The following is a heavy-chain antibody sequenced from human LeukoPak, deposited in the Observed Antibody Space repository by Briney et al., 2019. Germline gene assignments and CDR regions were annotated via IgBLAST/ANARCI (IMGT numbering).Heavy chain of an antibody. J-gene: IGHJ4*02. D-gene: IGHD3-22*01. Sequence: ASVKVSCKASGYTFTGYYMHWVRQAPGQGLEWMGWINPNSGGTNYAQKFQGRVTMTRDTSISTAYMELSRLRSDDTAVYYCARDYYDSSGYLGSDDYWGQGTLVTVSS. CDR3: ARDYYDSSGYLGSDDY. V-gene: IGHV1-2*02. CDR2: INPNSGGT. CDR1: GYTFTGYY.